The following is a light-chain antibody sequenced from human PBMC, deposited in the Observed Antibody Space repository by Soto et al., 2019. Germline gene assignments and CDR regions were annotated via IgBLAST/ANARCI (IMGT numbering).Light chain of an antibody. Sequence: QSALTQPASVSGSPGPSITLSCTGTSSDVGSYNLVSWYQQHPGKAPKLTIYEVSKRPSGVSNRFSGSKSGNTASLTISGLQAEDEADYYCCSYAGSSTFVVFGGGTKLTVL. V-gene: IGLV2-23*02. CDR2: EVS. J-gene: IGLJ2*01. CDR1: SSDVGSYNL. CDR3: CSYAGSSTFVV.